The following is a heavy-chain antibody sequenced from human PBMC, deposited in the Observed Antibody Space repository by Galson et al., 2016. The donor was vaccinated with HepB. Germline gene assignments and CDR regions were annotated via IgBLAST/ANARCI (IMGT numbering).Heavy chain of an antibody. CDR1: GFSVSTNY. D-gene: IGHD6-6*01. Sequence: SLRLSCAASGFSVSTNYMNWVRQAPGKGLEWVSVFYTDGNIRYADFVRGRFTISKDTSKNTLYLQINSLRAEDTAVYYCVRGAARPGDWYFDLWGCGTLVTVSS. J-gene: IGHJ2*01. CDR3: VRGAARPGDWYFDL. V-gene: IGHV3-53*01. CDR2: FYTDGNI.